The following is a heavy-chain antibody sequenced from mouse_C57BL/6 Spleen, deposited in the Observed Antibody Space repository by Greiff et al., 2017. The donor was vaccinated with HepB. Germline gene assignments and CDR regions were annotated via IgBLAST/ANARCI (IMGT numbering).Heavy chain of an antibody. Sequence: VQLQQPGAELVKPGASVKMSCKASGYTFTSYWITWVKQRPGQGLEWIGDIYPGSGSTNYNEKFKSKATLTVDTSSSTAYMQLSSLTSEDSAVYYCASGTTVVAPYYAMDYWGQGTSVTVSS. CDR1: GYTFTSYW. J-gene: IGHJ4*01. CDR3: ASGTTVVAPYYAMDY. CDR2: IYPGSGST. V-gene: IGHV1-55*01. D-gene: IGHD1-1*01.